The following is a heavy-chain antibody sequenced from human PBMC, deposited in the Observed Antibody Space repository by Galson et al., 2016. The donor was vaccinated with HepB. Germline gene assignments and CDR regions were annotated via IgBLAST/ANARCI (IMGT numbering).Heavy chain of an antibody. CDR2: ISAHNGNT. CDR1: GYTFKSFG. D-gene: IGHD2-15*01. Sequence: SVKVSCKASGYTFKSFGISWVRQAPGQGLEWLGWISAHNGNTNYAQTLQGRVTMTTAAFKTTAYMELRSLRSDDTAVYYCAREGWYLDYWGQGTLVTVSS. J-gene: IGHJ4*02. CDR3: AREGWYLDY. V-gene: IGHV1-18*01.